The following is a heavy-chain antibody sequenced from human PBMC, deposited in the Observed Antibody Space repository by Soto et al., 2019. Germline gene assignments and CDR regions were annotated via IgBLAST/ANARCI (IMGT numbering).Heavy chain of an antibody. D-gene: IGHD6-19*01. Sequence: PGESLKISGKGSGYSFTSYWIGWVLQMPGKGLEWMGIIDPDSNTRYSPSFQGQVTISADKSINTAYLQWSSLKAADTAMYYCARRTYSSGWRHYFDYWGQGTLVTVSS. J-gene: IGHJ4*02. CDR1: GYSFTSYW. CDR3: ARRTYSSGWRHYFDY. V-gene: IGHV5-51*01. CDR2: IDPDSNT.